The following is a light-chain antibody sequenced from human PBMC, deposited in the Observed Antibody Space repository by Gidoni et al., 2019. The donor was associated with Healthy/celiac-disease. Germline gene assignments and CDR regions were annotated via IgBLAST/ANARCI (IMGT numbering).Light chain of an antibody. V-gene: IGKV3-15*01. CDR3: QQYNNWPPLT. CDR2: GAS. J-gene: IGKJ4*01. Sequence: EIVMTQSPATLSVSPGESATLSCRASQSVSSNLAWYQKKPGQAPRRLIYGASTRATGIPARFSGSGSGTEFTLTISSLQSEDFAVYYCQQYNNWPPLTFGGGTKVEIK. CDR1: QSVSSN.